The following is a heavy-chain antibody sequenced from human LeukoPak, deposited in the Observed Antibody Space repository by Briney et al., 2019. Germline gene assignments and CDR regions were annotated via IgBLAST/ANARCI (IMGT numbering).Heavy chain of an antibody. Sequence: SETLSLTCTVSGGSISSGSYYWSWIRQPAGKGLKWIGRIYTSGSTNYNPSLKSRVTISVDTSKNQFSLKLSSVTAADTAVYYCARVMGGFTIDYWGQGTLVTVSS. J-gene: IGHJ4*02. CDR2: IYTSGST. CDR1: GGSISSGSYY. D-gene: IGHD3-10*01. V-gene: IGHV4-61*02. CDR3: ARVMGGFTIDY.